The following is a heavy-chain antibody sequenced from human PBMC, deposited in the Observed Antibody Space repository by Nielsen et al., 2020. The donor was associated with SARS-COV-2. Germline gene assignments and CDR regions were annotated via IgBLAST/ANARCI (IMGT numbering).Heavy chain of an antibody. CDR2: IYYSGST. V-gene: IGHV4-31*03. CDR1: GGSISSGGYY. CDR3: AREREKGGILLHYYYGMDV. J-gene: IGHJ6*02. Sequence: SETLSLTCTVSGGSISSGGYYWSWIRQPPGKGLEWIGYIYYSGSTYYNPSLKSRVTISVDTSKNQFSLKLSSVTAADTAVYYCAREREKGGILLHYYYGMDVWGQGTTVTVSS. D-gene: IGHD1-26*01.